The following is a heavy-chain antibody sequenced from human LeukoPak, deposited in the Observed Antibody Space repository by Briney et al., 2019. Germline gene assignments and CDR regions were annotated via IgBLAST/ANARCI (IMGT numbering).Heavy chain of an antibody. J-gene: IGHJ6*02. D-gene: IGHD2-15*01. CDR1: GFTFSSYS. V-gene: IGHV3-48*01. Sequence: GGSLRLSCAASGFTFSSYSMNWVRQAPGKGLEWVSYISSSSSTIYYADSVKGRFTISRDNAKNTLYLQMNSLRAEDTAVYYCARGAREYCSGGSRSAGYYYYGMDVWGQGTTVTVSS. CDR3: ARGAREYCSGGSRSAGYYYYGMDV. CDR2: ISSSSSTI.